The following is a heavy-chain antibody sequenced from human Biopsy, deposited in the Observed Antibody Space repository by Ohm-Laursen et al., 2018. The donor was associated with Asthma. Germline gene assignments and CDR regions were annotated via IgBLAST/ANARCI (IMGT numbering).Heavy chain of an antibody. CDR2: HDHEEGRT. CDR1: GYSLTDLS. J-gene: IGHJ4*02. D-gene: IGHD4-17*01. CDR3: ASDFPKDYVRYNFQF. Sequence: ASVKVSCKISGYSLTDLSMHWVRQAPGQGLEWLGGHDHEEGRTVNARRFQGRVTMTEVTSTDTAYMELTSLSSDDTAVYYCASDFPKDYVRYNFQFWGQGTLVTVSS. V-gene: IGHV1-24*01.